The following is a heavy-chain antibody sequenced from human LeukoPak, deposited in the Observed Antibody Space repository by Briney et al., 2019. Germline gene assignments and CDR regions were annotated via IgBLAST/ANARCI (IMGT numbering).Heavy chain of an antibody. CDR2: ISGSGGST. CDR3: AKSKRPGIYYYDSSGYSY. Sequence: PGGSLRLSCAASGFTFSSYAMSWVRQAPGKGLEWVSAISGSGGSTYYADSVKGRFTISRDNSKNTLYLQMNSLRAEDTAVYYCAKSKRPGIYYYDSSGYSYWGQGTLVTVSS. V-gene: IGHV3-23*01. D-gene: IGHD3-22*01. J-gene: IGHJ4*02. CDR1: GFTFSSYA.